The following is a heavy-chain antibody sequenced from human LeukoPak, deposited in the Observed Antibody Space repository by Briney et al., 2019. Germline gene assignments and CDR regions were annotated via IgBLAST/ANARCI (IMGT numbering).Heavy chain of an antibody. CDR2: ISSSSSYI. CDR3: ARDRTYYDILTGYPPYYFDY. J-gene: IGHJ4*02. V-gene: IGHV3-21*01. D-gene: IGHD3-9*01. CDR1: GFTFSSYS. Sequence: PRGSLRLSCAASGFTFSSYSMNWVRQAPGKGLEWVSSISSSSSYIYYADSVKGRFTISRDNAKNSLYLQMNSLRAEDTAVYYCARDRTYYDILTGYPPYYFDYWGQGTLVTVSS.